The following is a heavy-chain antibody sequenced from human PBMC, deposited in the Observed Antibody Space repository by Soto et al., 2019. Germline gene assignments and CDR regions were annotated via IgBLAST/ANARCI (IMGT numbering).Heavy chain of an antibody. CDR1: GFTFSSYA. CDR3: ANVPYYDFWSGYSPEYYYGMDV. V-gene: IGHV3-23*01. CDR2: ISGSGGST. D-gene: IGHD3-3*01. Sequence: GGSLRLSCAASGFTFSSYAMSWVRQAPGKGLEWVSAISGSGGSTYYADSVKGRFTISRDNSKNTLYLQMNSLRAEDTAVYYCANVPYYDFWSGYSPEYYYGMDVWGQGTTVTVSS. J-gene: IGHJ6*02.